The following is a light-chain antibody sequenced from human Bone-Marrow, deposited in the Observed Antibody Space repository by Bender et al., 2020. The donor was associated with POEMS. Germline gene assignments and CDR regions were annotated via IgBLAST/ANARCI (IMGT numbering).Light chain of an antibody. CDR1: SSNIGTNY. CDR3: AAWDNSLSAAV. V-gene: IGLV1-47*01. J-gene: IGLJ2*01. Sequence: QSVLTQPPSASGTPGQRVTISCSGSSSNIGTNYVYWYQQLPGTAPKLLIYRNNQRPSGVPDRFSGSKSGTSASLAIGGLRSEDEADYYCAAWDNSLSAAVFGGGTKLTVL. CDR2: RNN.